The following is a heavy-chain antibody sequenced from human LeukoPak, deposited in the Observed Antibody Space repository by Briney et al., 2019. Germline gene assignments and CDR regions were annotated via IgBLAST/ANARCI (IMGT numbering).Heavy chain of an antibody. J-gene: IGHJ4*02. D-gene: IGHD2-15*01. CDR1: GFAFSSLA. CDR2: ISYDGNNQ. Sequence: QSGTSLRLSCAVSGFAFSSLAMHWVRQAPGKGLEWVAFISYDGNNQYYADSVKGRFTISRDNSKNTLYLQMNNLRAEDTAIYYCARVGSRYCSGANCYDGFWGQGTLVSVSS. V-gene: IGHV3-30-3*01. CDR3: ARVGSRYCSGANCYDGF.